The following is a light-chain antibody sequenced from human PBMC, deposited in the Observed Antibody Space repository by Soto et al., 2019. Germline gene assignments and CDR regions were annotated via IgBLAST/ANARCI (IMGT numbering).Light chain of an antibody. CDR3: QQYNNWPRT. CDR1: QSVSSN. Sequence: ERVLTQSPATLSVYPGERATLSCRASQSVSSNLAWYQQKPGQAPRLLIYGASTRATGIPARFSGSGSGTEFTLTISSLQSEDFAVYYCQQYNNWPRTFGQGTKV. J-gene: IGKJ1*01. V-gene: IGKV3-15*01. CDR2: GAS.